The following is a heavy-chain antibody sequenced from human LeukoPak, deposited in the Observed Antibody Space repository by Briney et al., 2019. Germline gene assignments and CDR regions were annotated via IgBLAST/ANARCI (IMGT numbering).Heavy chain of an antibody. Sequence: GGSLRLSCAASGFTFSSYGMHWVRQAPGKGLEWVALISYDGSNKHYADSVRGRFTISRDNSENTLYLQMNSLRPEDTAVYYCATDRGPYSSSVSFDYWGQGTLVTVSS. D-gene: IGHD6-6*01. J-gene: IGHJ4*02. CDR3: ATDRGPYSSSVSFDY. CDR1: GFTFSSYG. CDR2: ISYDGSNK. V-gene: IGHV3-30*03.